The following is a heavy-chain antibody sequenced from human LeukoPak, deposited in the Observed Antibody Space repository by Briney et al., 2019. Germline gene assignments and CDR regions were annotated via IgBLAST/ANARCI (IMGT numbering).Heavy chain of an antibody. D-gene: IGHD1-1*01. J-gene: IGHJ3*02. CDR3: ARNGPDDAFDI. CDR1: GGTFSSYA. V-gene: IGHV1-69*04. Sequence: SVKVSCKASGGTFSSYAISWVRQASGQGLEWMGRIIPILGIANYAQKFQGRVTITADKSTSTAYMELSSLRSEDTAVYYCARNGPDDAFDIWGQGTMVTVSS. CDR2: IIPILGIA.